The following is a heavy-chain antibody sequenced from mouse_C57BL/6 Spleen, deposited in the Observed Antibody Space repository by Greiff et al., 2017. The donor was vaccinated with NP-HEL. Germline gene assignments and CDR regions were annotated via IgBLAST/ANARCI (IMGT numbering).Heavy chain of an antibody. CDR1: GYTFTDYN. CDR3: ARYSSGYWFAY. V-gene: IGHV1-18*01. CDR2: INPNNGGT. D-gene: IGHD3-2*02. Sequence: VQLQQSGPELVKPGASVKIPCKASGYTFTDYNMDWVKQSHGKSLEWIGDINPNNGGTIYNQKFKGKATLTVDKSSSTAYMELRSLTSEDTAVYYCARYSSGYWFAYWGQGTLVTVSA. J-gene: IGHJ3*01.